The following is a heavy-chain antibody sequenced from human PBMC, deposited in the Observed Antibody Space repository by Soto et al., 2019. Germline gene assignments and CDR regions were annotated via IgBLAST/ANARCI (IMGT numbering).Heavy chain of an antibody. Sequence: GESLTIACKGSGYSFTSYGIGWVSQMPEKDLEWMGIIYPGDSDTRYSPSFQGQVTISADKSISTAYLQWSSLKASDTAMYYCARVLYDSSGYPCDYWGQGTLVTVS. J-gene: IGHJ4*02. D-gene: IGHD3-22*01. CDR1: GYSFTSYG. V-gene: IGHV5-51*01. CDR2: IYPGDSDT. CDR3: ARVLYDSSGYPCDY.